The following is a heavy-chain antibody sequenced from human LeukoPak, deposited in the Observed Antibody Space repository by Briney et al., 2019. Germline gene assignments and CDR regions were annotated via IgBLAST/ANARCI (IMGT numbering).Heavy chain of an antibody. D-gene: IGHD3-10*01. CDR3: ARLHRGLWFGELFLDY. CDR2: INPNSGGT. V-gene: IGHV1-2*02. J-gene: IGHJ4*02. Sequence: ASVKVSCKASGYTFTGYYMHWVRQAPGQGLEWMGWINPNSGGTNYAQKFQGRVTMTRDTSISTAYMELSRLRSDDTAVYYCARLHRGLWFGELFLDYWGQGTQVTVSS. CDR1: GYTFTGYY.